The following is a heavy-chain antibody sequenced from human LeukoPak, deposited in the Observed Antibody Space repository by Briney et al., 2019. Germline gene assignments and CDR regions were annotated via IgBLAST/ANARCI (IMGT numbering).Heavy chain of an antibody. D-gene: IGHD1-1*01. CDR1: GFTFSDYT. CDR2: VLGSGSAT. J-gene: IGHJ4*02. CDR3: AKGISADGYNFERGADY. Sequence: PGGSLRLSCAASGFTFSDYTMTWIRQAPGKGLEWLAYVLGSGSATLYADSLKGRFTISRDNAQNSLYLQMNSLRAEDTAVYYCAKGISADGYNFERGADYWGQGAQVIVSS. V-gene: IGHV3-11*01.